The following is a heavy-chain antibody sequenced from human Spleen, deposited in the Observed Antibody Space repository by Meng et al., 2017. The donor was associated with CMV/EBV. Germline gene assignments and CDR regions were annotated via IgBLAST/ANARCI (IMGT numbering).Heavy chain of an antibody. V-gene: IGHV4-39*07. J-gene: IGHJ4*02. Sequence: PVEVAGPVAVKPAESLSLTAGASCGSSSSAITCVRWGRCRQLPWKGRECIGSVCYDGSAYDNRPFPSRVTNSRSTSKHQVSLKLTAAIAADTAVYYSARDWWYSYDNWGQGTLVTVSS. CDR3: ARDWWYSYDN. D-gene: IGHD2-15*01. CDR2: VCYDGSA. CDR1: CGSSSSAITC.